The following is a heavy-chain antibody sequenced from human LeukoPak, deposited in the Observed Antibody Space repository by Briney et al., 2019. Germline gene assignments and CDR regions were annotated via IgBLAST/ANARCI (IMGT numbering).Heavy chain of an antibody. Sequence: SETLSLTCTVSGGSISGHYWSWIRQPPGKGLEWIGEINHSGSTNYNPSLKSRVTISVDTSKNQFSLKLSSVTAADTAVYYCARGMRAAASKKNDAFDIWGQGTMVTVSS. CDR1: GGSISGHY. D-gene: IGHD6-13*01. J-gene: IGHJ3*02. CDR2: INHSGST. V-gene: IGHV4-34*01. CDR3: ARGMRAAASKKNDAFDI.